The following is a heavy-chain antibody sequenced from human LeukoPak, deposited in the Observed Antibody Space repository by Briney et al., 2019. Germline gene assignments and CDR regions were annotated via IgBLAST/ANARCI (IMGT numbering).Heavy chain of an antibody. D-gene: IGHD2-15*01. J-gene: IGHJ6*02. CDR3: ARDFPTYCSGGSCYSYYYYYGMDV. CDR2: ISAYNGNT. V-gene: IGHV1-18*01. Sequence: ASVNVFCKASGYTFTSYGISWVRQAPGQGLEWMGWISAYNGNTNYAQKLQGRVTMTTDTSTSTAYMELRSLRSDDTAVYYCARDFPTYCSGGSCYSYYYYYGMDVWGQGTTVTVSS. CDR1: GYTFTSYG.